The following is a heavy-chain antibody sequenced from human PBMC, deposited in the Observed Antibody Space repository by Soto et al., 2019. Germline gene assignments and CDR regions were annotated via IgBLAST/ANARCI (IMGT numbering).Heavy chain of an antibody. CDR2: IYYTGTT. J-gene: IGHJ5*02. D-gene: IGHD3-22*01. Sequence: QVQLQESGPGLVKPSETLSLTCTVSGGSISPYYWSWIRQSPGKGLEWIGYIYYTGTTRYNPSLKSRVXXXVXXSKHQFSLKLSSVTAADTAVYYCARLGGYYQALDTWGQGALVTVSS. V-gene: IGHV4-59*08. CDR3: ARLGGYYQALDT. CDR1: GGSISPYY.